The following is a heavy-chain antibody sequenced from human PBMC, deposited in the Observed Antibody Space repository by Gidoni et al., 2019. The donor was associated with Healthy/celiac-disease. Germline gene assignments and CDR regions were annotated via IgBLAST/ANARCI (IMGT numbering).Heavy chain of an antibody. CDR2: INHSGST. V-gene: IGHV4-34*01. CDR3: ARASITMVRGVISLFAHWYFDL. CDR1: GGSFSGYY. D-gene: IGHD3-10*01. J-gene: IGHJ2*01. Sequence: QVQLQQWGAGLLKPSETLSLTCAVYGGSFSGYYWSWIRQPPGKGLEWIGEINHSGSTNYNPSLKSRVTISVDTSKNQFSLKLSSVTAADTAVYYCARASITMVRGVISLFAHWYFDLWGRGTLVTVSS.